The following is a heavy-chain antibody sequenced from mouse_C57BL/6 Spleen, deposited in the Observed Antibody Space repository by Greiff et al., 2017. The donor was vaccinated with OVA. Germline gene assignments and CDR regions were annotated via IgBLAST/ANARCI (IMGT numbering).Heavy chain of an antibody. CDR2: INPNNGGT. V-gene: IGHV1-26*01. CDR3: ARNNYYYCSRYFDV. J-gene: IGHJ1*03. CDR1: GYTFTDYY. Sequence: EVQLQQSGPELVKPGASVKISCKASGYTFTDYYMNWVKQSHGKSLEWIGDINPNNGGTSYNQKFKGKATLPVDKSSSTAYMELRSLTSEASAVYYCARNNYYYCSRYFDVWGTGTTVTVSS. D-gene: IGHD1-1*01.